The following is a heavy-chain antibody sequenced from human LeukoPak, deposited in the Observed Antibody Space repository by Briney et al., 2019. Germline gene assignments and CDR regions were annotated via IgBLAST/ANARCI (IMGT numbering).Heavy chain of an antibody. CDR3: ARGGVVVAAGIIILDY. J-gene: IGHJ4*02. D-gene: IGHD2-15*01. Sequence: PSETLSLTCTVSGGSISSYYWSWIRQPPGKGLEWIGYIYYSGSTYYNPSLKSRVTISVDTSKNQFSLKLSSVTAADTAVYYCARGGVVVAAGIIILDYWGQGTLVTVSS. CDR2: IYYSGST. V-gene: IGHV4-59*08. CDR1: GGSISSYY.